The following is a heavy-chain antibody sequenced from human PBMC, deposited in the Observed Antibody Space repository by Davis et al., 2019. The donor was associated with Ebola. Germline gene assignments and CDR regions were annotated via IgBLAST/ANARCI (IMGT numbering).Heavy chain of an antibody. CDR2: IFSGGKI. V-gene: IGHV3-66*01. D-gene: IGHD1-1*01. CDR1: GFTVSDNY. Sequence: PGGSLRLSCAASGFTVSDNYMSWVRQAPGKGLEWVSSIFSGGKIFYADSVKGRFSISRDTSKNMLYLQMSSLRVEDTGVYYCADVETGSAYWGQGTLVTVSS. CDR3: ADVETGSAY. J-gene: IGHJ4*02.